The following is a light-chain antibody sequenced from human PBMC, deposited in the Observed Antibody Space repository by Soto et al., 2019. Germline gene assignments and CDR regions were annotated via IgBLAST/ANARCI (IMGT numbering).Light chain of an antibody. CDR1: SSDVGANNY. V-gene: IGLV2-8*01. CDR3: STFGGSKV. CDR2: EVT. J-gene: IGLJ2*01. Sequence: QSVLTQPPSASGSPGQSVTISCSGTSSDVGANNYVSWYQQHPGKAPKLMMYEVTKRPSGVPDRFSGSKSGNTASLTVSGLQADDEADYYCSTFGGSKVFGGGTKLTVL.